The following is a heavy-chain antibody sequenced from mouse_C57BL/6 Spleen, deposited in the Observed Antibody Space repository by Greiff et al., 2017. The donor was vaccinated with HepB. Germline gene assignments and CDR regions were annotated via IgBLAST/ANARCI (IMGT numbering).Heavy chain of an antibody. Sequence: EVQLQQSGPGLVKPSQSLSLTCSVTGYSITSGYYWNWIRQFPGNKLEWMGYISYDGSNNYNPSLKNRISITRDTSKNQFFLKLNSVTTEDTATYYCARRAYDYDEAWFAYWGQGTLVTVSA. D-gene: IGHD2-4*01. V-gene: IGHV3-6*01. CDR3: ARRAYDYDEAWFAY. CDR1: GYSITSGYY. CDR2: ISYDGSN. J-gene: IGHJ3*01.